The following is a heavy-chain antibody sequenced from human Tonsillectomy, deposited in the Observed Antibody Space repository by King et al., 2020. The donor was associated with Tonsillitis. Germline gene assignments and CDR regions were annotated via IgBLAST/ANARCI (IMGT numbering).Heavy chain of an antibody. J-gene: IGHJ4*02. Sequence: PLQESGPGLVKPSETLSLTCTVSDDSISTSTYYWGWIRQPPGKGLEWIGSIYYSGSTYYNPSLKSRVTISVDTSKKKFSLKLTSVTAADTAVYYCARHAGYSSSWSHFDYWGQGTLVTVSS. D-gene: IGHD6-13*01. CDR1: DDSISTSTYY. CDR2: IYYSGST. V-gene: IGHV4-39*01. CDR3: ARHAGYSSSWSHFDY.